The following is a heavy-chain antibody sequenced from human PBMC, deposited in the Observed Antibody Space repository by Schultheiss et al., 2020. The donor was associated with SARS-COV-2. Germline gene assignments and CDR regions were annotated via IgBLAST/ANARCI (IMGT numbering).Heavy chain of an antibody. V-gene: IGHV3-23*01. D-gene: IGHD6-13*01. Sequence: GESLKISCAASGFTFSSYAMTWVRQAPGKGLEWVSSLSDGGVFTNYADPVKGRFTISRDNSKNTLYLQMNSLRAEDTAVYYCAREGAAAGPDYWGQGTLVTVSS. CDR3: AREGAAAGPDY. CDR2: LSDGGVFT. CDR1: GFTFSSYA. J-gene: IGHJ4*02.